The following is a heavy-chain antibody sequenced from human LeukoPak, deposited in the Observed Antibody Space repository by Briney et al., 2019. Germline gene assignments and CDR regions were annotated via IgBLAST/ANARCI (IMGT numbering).Heavy chain of an antibody. CDR1: NSSISSIYY. J-gene: IGHJ5*02. V-gene: IGHV4-38-2*02. CDR3: ARDRSGHYNAPFQS. Sequence: SETLSLTCSVSNSSISSIYYWGWIRQPPGKGLEWIASIYHSGSTYYNPSLRDRVTVSVDKSNNQLSLRLNSVTAADTAVYYCARDRSGHYNAPFQSWGQGILVTVSS. CDR2: IYHSGST. D-gene: IGHD3-3*01.